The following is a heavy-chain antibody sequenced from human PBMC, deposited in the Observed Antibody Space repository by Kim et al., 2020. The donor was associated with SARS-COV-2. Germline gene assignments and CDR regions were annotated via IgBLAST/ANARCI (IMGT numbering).Heavy chain of an antibody. D-gene: IGHD2-2*01. J-gene: IGHJ4*02. Sequence: GRFTISRDNAKNTLYLQMNSLRAEDTAVYYCAKDKRRYCSSTSCPGGFDYWGQGTLVTVSS. CDR3: AKDKRRYCSSTSCPGGFDY. V-gene: IGHV3-30*02.